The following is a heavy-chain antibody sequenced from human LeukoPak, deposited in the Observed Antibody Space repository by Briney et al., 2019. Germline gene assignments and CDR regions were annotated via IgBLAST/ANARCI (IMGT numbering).Heavy chain of an antibody. D-gene: IGHD1-20*01. CDR1: GGTFSSYA. J-gene: IGHJ4*02. CDR2: IIPIFGTA. CDR3: ARGRIGRITELPSQPFDY. V-gene: IGHV1-69*05. Sequence: SVKVSCKASGGTFSSYAISWVRQAPGQGLEWMGGIIPIFGTANYAQKFQGRVTITTDESTSTAYMELSSLRSEDTAVYYCARGRIGRITELPSQPFDYWGQGTLVTVSS.